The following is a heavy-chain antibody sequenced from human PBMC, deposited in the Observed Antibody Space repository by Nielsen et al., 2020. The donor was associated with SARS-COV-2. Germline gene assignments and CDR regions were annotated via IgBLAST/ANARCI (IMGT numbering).Heavy chain of an antibody. D-gene: IGHD5-18*01. CDR2: IYHSGST. CDR1: GSSISSGYY. Sequence: SETLSLTCTVSGSSISSGYYWGWIRQPPGKGLEWIGSIYHSGSTYYNPSLKSRVTISVDTSKNQFSLKLSSVTAADTAVYYCASHSYGYKDAFDIWGQGTMVTVSS. J-gene: IGHJ3*02. V-gene: IGHV4-38-2*02. CDR3: ASHSYGYKDAFDI.